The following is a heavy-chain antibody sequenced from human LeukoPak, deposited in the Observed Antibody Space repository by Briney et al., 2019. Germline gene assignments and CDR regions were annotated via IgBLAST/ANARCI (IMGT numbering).Heavy chain of an antibody. CDR1: GCYISSHY. CDR2: IYCSGST. J-gene: IGHJ6*03. Sequence: SETLSLTCTVSGCYISSHYWSWIRQPPGKGLVWVGCIYCSGSTTYNPSLKSRVTISVDTSKNQFSLKLSSVTAADTAVYYCARDRIVVVPAALGEEYYYYYVDVWGKGTTVTVSS. V-gene: IGHV4-59*11. D-gene: IGHD2-2*01. CDR3: ARDRIVVVPAALGEEYYYYYVDV.